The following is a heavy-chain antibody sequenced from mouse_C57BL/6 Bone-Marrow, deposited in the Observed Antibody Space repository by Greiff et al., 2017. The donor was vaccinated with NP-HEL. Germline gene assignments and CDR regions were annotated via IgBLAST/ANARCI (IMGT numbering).Heavy chain of an antibody. Sequence: EVKLVESGGGLVKPGGSLILSCAASGFTFSDYGMHWVRQAPEKGLEWVAYISSGSSTIYYADTVKGRFTISRDNAKNTLFLQMTSLRSEDTAMYYCATNYYAMDYWGKGTSVTVSS. CDR1: GFTFSDYG. CDR3: ATNYYAMDY. V-gene: IGHV5-17*01. J-gene: IGHJ4*01. CDR2: ISSGSSTI.